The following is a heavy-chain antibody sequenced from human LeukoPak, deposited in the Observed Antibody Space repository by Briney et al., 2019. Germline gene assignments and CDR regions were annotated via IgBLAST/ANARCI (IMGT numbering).Heavy chain of an antibody. CDR1: SGSFSGHY. CDR2: IDHSGST. D-gene: IGHD6-19*01. J-gene: IGHJ4*02. CDR3: ARAGAVAGTSEVDY. Sequence: KPSETLSLTCAVYSGSFSGHYWSWIRQPPGKGLEWIGEIDHSGSTNYNPSLNSRVTISVDTSKNQFSLKLSSVTAADTAVYYCARAGAVAGTSEVDYWGQGTLVTVSS. V-gene: IGHV4-34*01.